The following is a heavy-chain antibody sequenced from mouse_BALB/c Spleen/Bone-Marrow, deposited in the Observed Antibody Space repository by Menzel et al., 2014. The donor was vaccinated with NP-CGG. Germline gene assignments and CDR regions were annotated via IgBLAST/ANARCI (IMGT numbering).Heavy chain of an antibody. D-gene: IGHD2-4*01. V-gene: IGHV5-6-3*01. CDR2: INSNGGFT. CDR3: SRGVDYSSWFAY. J-gene: IGHJ3*01. CDR1: GFTFSSFG. Sequence: EVQLVESGGGLVQPGGSLKLSCAASGFTFSSFGMSWVRQTPDKRLELVANINSNGGFTYYADSVKGRFTISRDNAMNTLYLQMRSLKSKDTAIYYCSRGVDYSSWFAYWGQGTLVTVSA.